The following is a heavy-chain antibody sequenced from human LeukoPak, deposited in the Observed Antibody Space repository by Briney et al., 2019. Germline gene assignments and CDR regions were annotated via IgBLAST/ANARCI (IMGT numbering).Heavy chain of an antibody. CDR3: AKVANYGDPRYYGMDV. V-gene: IGHV3-30*18. Sequence: PGGSLRLSCAASGFTFSSYGMHWVRQAPGKGLEWVAVISYDGSNKYYADSVKGRFTISRDNSKNTLYLQMNSLRAEDTAVYYCAKVANYGDPRYYGMDVWGQGTTVTVSS. D-gene: IGHD4-17*01. CDR1: GFTFSSYG. CDR2: ISYDGSNK. J-gene: IGHJ6*02.